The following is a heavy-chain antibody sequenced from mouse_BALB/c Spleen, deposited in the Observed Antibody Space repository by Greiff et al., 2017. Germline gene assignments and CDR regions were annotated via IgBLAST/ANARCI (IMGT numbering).Heavy chain of an antibody. J-gene: IGHJ3*01. CDR1: GYTFTSYW. Sequence: LQQPGSELVRPGASVKLSCKASGYTFTSYWMHWVKQRHGQGLEWIGNIYPGSGSTNYDEKFKSKGTLTVDTSSSTAYMHLSSLTSEDSAVYYCTSRGFAYWGQGTLVNVSA. CDR3: TSRGFAY. V-gene: IGHV1S22*01. CDR2: IYPGSGST.